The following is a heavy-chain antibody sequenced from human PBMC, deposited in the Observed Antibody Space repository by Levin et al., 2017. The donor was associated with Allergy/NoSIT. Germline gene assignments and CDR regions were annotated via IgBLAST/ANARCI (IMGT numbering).Heavy chain of an antibody. CDR2: LYYSGSAYYSESA. D-gene: IGHD5-12*01. V-gene: IGHV4-59*01. Sequence: SQTLSLTCAVSGGSITKYYWSWIRQPPGKGLEWIGYLYYSGSAYYSESAFYNPSLESRVTISIDTSKNQLSLRLSSVTAADTAVYYCARGAYSGSIDYWGQGILVTVSS. J-gene: IGHJ4*02. CDR3: ARGAYSGSIDY. CDR1: GGSITKYY.